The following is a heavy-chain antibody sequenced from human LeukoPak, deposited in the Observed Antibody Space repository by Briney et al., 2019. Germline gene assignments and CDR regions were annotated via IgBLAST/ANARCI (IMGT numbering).Heavy chain of an antibody. D-gene: IGHD5-24*01. CDR3: ARGGRDGYNYFDY. V-gene: IGHV3-53*01. J-gene: IGHJ4*02. CDR2: IYSGGST. CDR1: GFTVSSNY. Sequence: GESLRLSCAASGFTVSSNYMSWVRQAPGKGLEWVSVIYSGGSTYYADSVKGRFTISRDNSKNTLYLQMNSLRAEDTAVYYCARGGRDGYNYFDYWGQGTLVTVSS.